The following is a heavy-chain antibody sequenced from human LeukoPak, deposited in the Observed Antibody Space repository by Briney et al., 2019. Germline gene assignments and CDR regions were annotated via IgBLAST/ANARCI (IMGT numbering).Heavy chain of an antibody. D-gene: IGHD3-10*01. CDR3: ARYYYGSGSYIDP. Sequence: YPSQTLSLTCTVSGGSISSGGYYGTWIRQHPGKGLEWIGYIYYSGSTYYNPSLKSRVTISVDTSKNQFSLRLSSVTAADTAVYYCARYYYGSGSYIDPWGQGTLVTVSS. CDR2: IYYSGST. V-gene: IGHV4-31*03. J-gene: IGHJ5*02. CDR1: GGSISSGGYY.